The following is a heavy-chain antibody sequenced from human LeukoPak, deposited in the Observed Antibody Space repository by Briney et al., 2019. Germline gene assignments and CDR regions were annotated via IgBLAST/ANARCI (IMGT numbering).Heavy chain of an antibody. CDR2: IYYSGST. CDR1: GGPISSYY. Sequence: SETLSLTCTVSGGPISSYYWSWIRQPPGKGLEWIGYIYYSGSTNYNPSLKSRVTISVGTSKNQFSLKLSSVTAADTAVYYCARSFGYYYGSGSPGVFDYWGQGTLVTVSS. D-gene: IGHD3-10*01. CDR3: ARSFGYYYGSGSPGVFDY. V-gene: IGHV4-59*01. J-gene: IGHJ4*02.